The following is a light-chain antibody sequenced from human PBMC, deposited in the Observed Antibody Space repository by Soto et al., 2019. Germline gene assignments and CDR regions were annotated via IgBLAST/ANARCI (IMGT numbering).Light chain of an antibody. CDR3: QQYGRSPT. CDR2: DVS. J-gene: IGKJ1*01. CDR1: QSVSRNY. V-gene: IGKV3-20*01. Sequence: EIVLTQSPGTLSLSPGERATLSCRSSQSVSRNYLAWYQQKPDQAPRLVIYDVSGRATGIPDRFSGSGSGTDFTLTISRLEPEDFGVYYCQQYGRSPTFGQGTKVEIK.